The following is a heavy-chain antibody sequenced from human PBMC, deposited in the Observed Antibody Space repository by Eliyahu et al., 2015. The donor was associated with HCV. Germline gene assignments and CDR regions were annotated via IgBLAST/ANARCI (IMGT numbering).Heavy chain of an antibody. D-gene: IGHD3-10*01. CDR1: GFTFXDYA. CDR2: ISWNSGSI. CDR3: AKDSRPWYYGSGSQNYYFDY. V-gene: IGHV3-9*01. Sequence: EVQLVESGGGLVQPGRSLRXSCAASGFTFXDYAMHWVXXAPGKGLEWVSGISWNSGSIGYADSVKGRFTISRDNAKNSLYLQMNSLRAEDTALYYCAKDSRPWYYGSGSQNYYFDYWGQGTLVTVSS. J-gene: IGHJ4*02.